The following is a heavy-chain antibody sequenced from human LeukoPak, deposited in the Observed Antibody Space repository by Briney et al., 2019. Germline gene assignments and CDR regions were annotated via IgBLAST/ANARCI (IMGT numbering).Heavy chain of an antibody. CDR3: ARETYNGRYYYFDY. D-gene: IGHD1-26*01. J-gene: IGHJ4*02. Sequence: ASVKVSCKASGYTFTGYYMHWVRQAPGQGLEWMGWINPNSGGTNHAQKSQGRVTMTRDTSISTAYMELSSLRSDDTAVYFCARETYNGRYYYFDYWGQGTLVTVSS. CDR2: INPNSGGT. V-gene: IGHV1-2*02. CDR1: GYTFTGYY.